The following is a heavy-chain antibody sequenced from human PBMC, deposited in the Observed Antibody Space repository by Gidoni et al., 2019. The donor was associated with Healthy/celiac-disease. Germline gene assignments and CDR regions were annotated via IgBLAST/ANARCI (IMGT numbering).Heavy chain of an antibody. CDR1: GGSISSSSYY. J-gene: IGHJ6*03. Sequence: QLQLQASGPGLVKPSETLSLTCTVSGGSISSSSYYWGWLRPPPRKVLELFGSIYYSGGPYYNPSLKSRVTISIDTSKNQFYLKLSSVTAADTAVYYCARHLGSSGYYYYYMDVWGKGTTVTVSS. CDR2: IYYSGGP. V-gene: IGHV4-39*01. CDR3: ARHLGSSGYYYYYMDV. D-gene: IGHD6-19*01.